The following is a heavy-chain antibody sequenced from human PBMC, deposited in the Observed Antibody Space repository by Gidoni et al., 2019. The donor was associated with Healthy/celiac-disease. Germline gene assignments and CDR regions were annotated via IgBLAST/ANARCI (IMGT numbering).Heavy chain of an antibody. Sequence: QVQLQESGPGLVTPSQTLSLTCTVSGGSISSGSYYWSWIRQPAGKGLEWIGRIYTSGSTNYNPSLKSRVTISVDTSKNQFSLKLSSVTAADTAVYYCARDQYYDSSGYYDYWGQGTLVTVSS. CDR3: ARDQYYDSSGYYDY. J-gene: IGHJ4*02. V-gene: IGHV4-61*02. D-gene: IGHD3-22*01. CDR2: IYTSGST. CDR1: GGSISSGSYY.